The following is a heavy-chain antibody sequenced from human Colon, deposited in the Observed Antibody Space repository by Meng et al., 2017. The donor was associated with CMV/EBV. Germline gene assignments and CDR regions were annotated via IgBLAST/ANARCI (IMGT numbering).Heavy chain of an antibody. CDR2: INPKSVDT. Sequence: QVRPLQSGAEVKQPGDSVKVSCKASGYTFTGYYIPWVRQAPGQGLEWIGWINPKSVDTKYAQKFQGRVIMTRDTSIDTAYMELSSLRSDDTAVYYCARGVVGGYNFGYPVAYYYDYWGQGTLVTVSS. J-gene: IGHJ4*02. CDR3: ARGVVGGYNFGYPVAYYYDY. V-gene: IGHV1-2*02. CDR1: GYTFTGYY. D-gene: IGHD5-18*01.